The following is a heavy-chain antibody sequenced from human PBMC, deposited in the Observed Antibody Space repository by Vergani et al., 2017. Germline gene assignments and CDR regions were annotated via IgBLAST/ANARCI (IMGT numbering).Heavy chain of an antibody. J-gene: IGHJ6*02. CDR1: GGSFSGYY. CDR2: INHSGST. D-gene: IGHD3-22*01. Sequence: QVQLQQWGAGLLKPSETLSLTCAVYGGSFSGYYWSWIRQPPGKGLEWIGEINHSGSTNYNPSLKSRVTISVDTSKNQFSLKLSSVTAADTAVYYCARGWCYDSSGYSYYYYYGMDVWGQGTTVTVSS. V-gene: IGHV4-34*01. CDR3: ARGWCYDSSGYSYYYYYGMDV.